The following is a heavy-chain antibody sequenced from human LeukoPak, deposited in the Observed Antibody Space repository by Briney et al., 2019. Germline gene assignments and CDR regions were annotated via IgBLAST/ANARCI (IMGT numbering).Heavy chain of an antibody. CDR1: GYTFTGYY. V-gene: IGHV1-2*02. D-gene: IGHD2-2*02. Sequence: VASVKVSCKASGYTFTGYYMHWVRQAPGQGLEWMGWINPNRGGTNYAQKFRGRVTMTRDTSISTAYMELSRLRSDDTAVYYCARERCSSTSCYTSVYWGQGTLVTVSS. CDR2: INPNRGGT. J-gene: IGHJ4*02. CDR3: ARERCSSTSCYTSVY.